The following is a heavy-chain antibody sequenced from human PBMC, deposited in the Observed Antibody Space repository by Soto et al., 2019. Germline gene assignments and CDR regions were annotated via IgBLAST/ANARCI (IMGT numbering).Heavy chain of an antibody. J-gene: IGHJ6*03. CDR1: GGTFSSYT. D-gene: IGHD3-10*01. Sequence: QVQLVQSGAEVKQPGSSVKVSCKASGGTFSSYTISWVRQAPGQGLEWMGRIIPILGISNYAQKLQGRVTITAHKSTSTAYMERSSLRSDDTAGYYCASLWFGESLYDYYFDVWGKGTTVTVSS. V-gene: IGHV1-69*02. CDR3: ASLWFGESLYDYYFDV. CDR2: IIPILGIS.